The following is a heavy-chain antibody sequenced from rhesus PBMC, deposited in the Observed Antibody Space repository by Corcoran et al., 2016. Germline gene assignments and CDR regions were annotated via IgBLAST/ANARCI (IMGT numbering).Heavy chain of an antibody. CDR2: IYGSGGGT. CDR1: GGSISSSY. D-gene: IGHD3-9*01. J-gene: IGHJ6*01. CDR3: ARDHLANPYYEDDYGYYYYGLDS. V-gene: IGHV4-169*02. Sequence: QLQLQESGPGLVKPSETLSVTCAVSGGSISSSYWSWIRQAPGKGLEWIWYIYGSGGGTNYNPSLKTRGTISIDTSNNQFSLKLSSVTAADTAVYYCARDHLANPYYEDDYGYYYYGLDSWGQGVVVTVSS.